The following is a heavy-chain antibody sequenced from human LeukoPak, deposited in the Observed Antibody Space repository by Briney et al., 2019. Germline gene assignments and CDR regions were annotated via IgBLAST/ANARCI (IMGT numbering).Heavy chain of an antibody. CDR3: ARERKGPSPSTWLRDWYFDL. CDR2: ISAYTGNT. J-gene: IGHJ2*01. CDR1: GYTFTNYG. V-gene: IGHV1-18*01. Sequence: GASVKVSCKASGYTFTNYGISWVRQAPGQGLEWMGWISAYTGNTNYAQKLQGRVTMATDTSTSTAYMELRSLRSDHTAVFYCARERKGPSPSTWLRDWYFDLWGRGTLVTVSS. D-gene: IGHD5-12*01.